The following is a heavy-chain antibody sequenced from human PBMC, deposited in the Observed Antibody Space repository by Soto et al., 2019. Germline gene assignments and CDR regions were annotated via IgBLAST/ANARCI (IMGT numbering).Heavy chain of an antibody. CDR1: GGSISSYY. D-gene: IGHD6-19*01. V-gene: IGHV4-59*01. CDR2: IYYSGST. CDR3: ARGLDSSGSDY. J-gene: IGHJ4*02. Sequence: PSETLSLTCTVSGGSISSYYWSWIRQPPGKGLEWIGYIYYSGSTNYNPSLKNRVTISVDTSKNQFSLKLSSVTAADTAVYYCARGLDSSGSDYWGQGTLVTVSS.